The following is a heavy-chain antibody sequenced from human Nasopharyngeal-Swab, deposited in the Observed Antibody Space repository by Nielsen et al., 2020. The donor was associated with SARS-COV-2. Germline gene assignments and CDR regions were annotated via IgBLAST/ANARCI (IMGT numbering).Heavy chain of an antibody. V-gene: IGHV1-2*02. CDR1: GYTFTDYY. J-gene: IGHJ4*02. CDR2: INPYSGDT. D-gene: IGHD3-22*01. Sequence: ASVKVSCKTSGYTFTDYYIHWVRQVPGQGLEWVGCINPYSGDTKYAQKFQGRVTVTRDTSRSTAYIELSRLRPDDTAVYYCARDYYDNYDSDYWGQGTLVTVSS. CDR3: ARDYYDNYDSDY.